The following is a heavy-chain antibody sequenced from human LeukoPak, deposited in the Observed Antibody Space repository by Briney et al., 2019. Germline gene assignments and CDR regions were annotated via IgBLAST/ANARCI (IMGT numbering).Heavy chain of an antibody. CDR3: ARLTYYYDSSGYHFDY. Sequence: ASVKVSCKASGYTFTGYYMHWVRQAPGQGLEWMGWINPNSGGTNYAQKFQGRVTMTRDTSISTAYMELSRLRSDDTAVYYCARLTYYYDSSGYHFDYWGQGTLVTVSS. V-gene: IGHV1-2*02. CDR1: GYTFTGYY. D-gene: IGHD3-22*01. CDR2: INPNSGGT. J-gene: IGHJ4*02.